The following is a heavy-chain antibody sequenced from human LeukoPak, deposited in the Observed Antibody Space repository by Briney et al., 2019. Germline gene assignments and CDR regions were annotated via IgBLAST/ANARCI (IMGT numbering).Heavy chain of an antibody. CDR3: ARGSRGYSGYETYYFDY. V-gene: IGHV4-59*12. J-gene: IGHJ4*02. CDR1: GGSISDNY. CDR2: AYYSGHT. Sequence: SETLSLTCTVSGGSISDNYWSWIRQPPGKGLEWIGYAYYSGHTNYNSSLKSRVTMSLDTSKNQFSLKLSSVTAADTAVYYCARGSRGYSGYETYYFDYWGQGTLVTVSS. D-gene: IGHD5-12*01.